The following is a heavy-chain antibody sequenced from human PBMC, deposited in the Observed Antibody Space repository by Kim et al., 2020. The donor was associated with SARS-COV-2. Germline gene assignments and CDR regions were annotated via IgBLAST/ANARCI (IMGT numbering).Heavy chain of an antibody. J-gene: IGHJ4*02. CDR3: ARRGYYDSFSYYFDY. CDR1: GFTFSDYY. D-gene: IGHD3-22*01. V-gene: IGHV3-11*01. CDR2: ISSSGSTI. Sequence: GGSLRLSCAASGFTFSDYYMSWIRQAPGKGLEWVSYISSSGSTIYYADSVKGRFTISRDNAKNSLYLQMNSLRAEDTAVYYCARRGYYDSFSYYFDYWGQGTLVTVSS.